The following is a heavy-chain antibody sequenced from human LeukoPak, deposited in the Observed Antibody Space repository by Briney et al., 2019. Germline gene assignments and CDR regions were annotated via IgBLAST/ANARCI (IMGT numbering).Heavy chain of an antibody. V-gene: IGHV1-2*02. CDR2: INPNSGGT. Sequence: ASVKVSCKASGYTFTGYYMHWVRQAPGQELERMGWINPNSGGTNYAQKFQGRVTMTRDTSISTAYMELSRLRSDDTAVYCCARDRGRYSSSSGVGPWGQGTLVTVSS. J-gene: IGHJ4*02. CDR3: ARDRGRYSSSSGVGP. D-gene: IGHD6-6*01. CDR1: GYTFTGYY.